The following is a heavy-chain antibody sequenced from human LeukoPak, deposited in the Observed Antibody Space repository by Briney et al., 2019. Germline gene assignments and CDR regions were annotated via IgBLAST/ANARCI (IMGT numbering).Heavy chain of an antibody. CDR1: GGSFSGYY. CDR3: ARGPRQWELLKGWFDP. J-gene: IGHJ5*02. CDR2: INHSGST. D-gene: IGHD1-26*01. Sequence: SETLSLTCAVYGGSFSGYYWSWIRQPPGKGLEWIGEINHSGSTNYNPSLKGRVTISVDTSKNQFSLKLSSVTAADTAVYYCARGPRQWELLKGWFDPWGQGTLVTVSS. V-gene: IGHV4-34*01.